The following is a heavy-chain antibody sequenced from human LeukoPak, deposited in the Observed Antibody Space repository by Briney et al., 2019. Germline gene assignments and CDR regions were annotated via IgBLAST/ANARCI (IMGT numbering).Heavy chain of an antibody. J-gene: IGHJ4*02. CDR3: ARDRIGSGWYLFDY. CDR2: IYYSGST. Sequence: PSETLSLTCTVSGGSISSYYWSWIRQPPGKGLEWIGYIYYSGSTNYSPSLKSRVTISVDTSKNQFSLKLSSVTAADTAVYYCARDRIGSGWYLFDYWGQGTLVTVFS. V-gene: IGHV4-59*01. CDR1: GGSISSYY. D-gene: IGHD6-19*01.